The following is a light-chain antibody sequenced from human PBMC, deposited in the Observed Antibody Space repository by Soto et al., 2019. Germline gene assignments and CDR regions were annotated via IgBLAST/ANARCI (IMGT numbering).Light chain of an antibody. CDR1: QSVRSSS. CDR3: QQYGTSPLT. V-gene: IGKV3-20*01. Sequence: EIVLTQSPRTLSLSPGEIATLSCTASQSVRSSSLAWYQQKPGQAPRLLMFGASGRATGTPPRFSGRESGTHFTLTISRLEPEDVAVYYCQQYGTSPLTFGGGTKVDI. CDR2: GAS. J-gene: IGKJ4*02.